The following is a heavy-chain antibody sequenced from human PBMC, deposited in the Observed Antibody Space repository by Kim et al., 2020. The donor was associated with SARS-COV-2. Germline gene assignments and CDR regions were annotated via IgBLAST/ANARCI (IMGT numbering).Heavy chain of an antibody. CDR1: GDSVSSNSAA. D-gene: IGHD6-19*01. V-gene: IGHV6-1*01. J-gene: IGHJ6*02. CDR2: TYYRSKWYN. CDR3: ETSRAVRSGWDYYYYGIDV. Sequence: SQTLSLTCAISGDSVSSNSAAWNWIRQSPSRGLEWLGRTYYRSKWYNDYAVSVKSRITINPDTSKNQFSLQLNSVTPEDTAVYYCETSRAVRSGWDYYYYGIDVWRLGPTVTVSS.